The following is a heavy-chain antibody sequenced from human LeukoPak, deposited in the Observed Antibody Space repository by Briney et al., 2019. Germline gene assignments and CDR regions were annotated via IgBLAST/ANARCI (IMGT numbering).Heavy chain of an antibody. V-gene: IGHV3-23*01. J-gene: IGHJ6*02. CDR1: GFTFSSYA. Sequence: GGSLRLPCAASGFTFSSYAMSWVRQAPGKGLEWVSAISGSGGSTYHADSVKGRFTISRDNSKNTLYLQMNSLRAEDTAVYYCAKDTPHGRDIVVVPAAIYAPGYYYGMDVWGQGTTVTVSS. CDR3: AKDTPHGRDIVVVPAAIYAPGYYYGMDV. CDR2: ISGSGGST. D-gene: IGHD2-2*01.